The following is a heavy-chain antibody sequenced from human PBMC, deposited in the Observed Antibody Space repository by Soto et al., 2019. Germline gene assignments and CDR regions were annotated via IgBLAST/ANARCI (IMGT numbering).Heavy chain of an antibody. CDR1: GFTFSSHA. J-gene: IGHJ4*02. CDR3: AKEIFAAAYAATSAFDL. D-gene: IGHD2-8*01. CDR2: VDGSGGDT. Sequence: PGGSLRLSCAASGFTFSSHAMGWLRQAPGAGPEWVAFVDGSGGDTSYADSVKGRFTISRDNSDNSLFLHMNSLRAEDTGRYFCAKEIFAAAYAATSAFDLSAQGTLVTVSS. V-gene: IGHV3-23*01.